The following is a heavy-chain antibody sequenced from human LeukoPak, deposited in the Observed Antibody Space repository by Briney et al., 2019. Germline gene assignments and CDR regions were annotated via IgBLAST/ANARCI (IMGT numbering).Heavy chain of an antibody. D-gene: IGHD2-15*01. CDR1: GGTFSSYA. CDR3: ARGRKLLPDY. V-gene: IGHV1-8*03. J-gene: IGHJ4*02. Sequence: ASVKVSCKASGGTFSSYAISWVRQAPGQGLEWMGWMNPNSGNTGYAQKFQGRVTITRNTSISTAYMELSSLRSEDTAVYYCARGRKLLPDYWGQGTLVTVSS. CDR2: MNPNSGNT.